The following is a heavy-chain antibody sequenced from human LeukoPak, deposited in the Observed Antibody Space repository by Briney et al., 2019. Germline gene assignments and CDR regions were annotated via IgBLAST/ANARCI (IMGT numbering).Heavy chain of an antibody. CDR2: IYPGDSDT. CDR3: ARQEAAFYDSSGYYYYDY. J-gene: IGHJ4*02. D-gene: IGHD3-22*01. V-gene: IGHV5-51*01. CDR1: GYSFTSYW. Sequence: GESLKISCKGSGYSFTSYWIGWVRQMPGKGLEWMGIIYPGDSDTRYSPSFQGQVTISADKSTSTAYLQWSSLKASDTAMYYCARQEAAFYDSSGYYYYDYWGQGTLVTVSS.